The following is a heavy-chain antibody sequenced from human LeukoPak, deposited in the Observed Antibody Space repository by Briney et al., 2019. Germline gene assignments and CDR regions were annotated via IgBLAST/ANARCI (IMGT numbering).Heavy chain of an antibody. CDR3: ATDPGEIVPAAKGPRGDYCYGMDV. CDR2: FDPEDGET. Sequence: ASVKVSCKVSGYTITELSMQWVRRAPGKGREWMGGFDPEDGETIYAQKFQGRVTMTEDTSTDTAYMELNSLRSDDTAVYYCATDPGEIVPAAKGPRGDYCYGMDVWGQGTTVTVSS. V-gene: IGHV1-24*01. J-gene: IGHJ6*02. D-gene: IGHD2-2*01. CDR1: GYTITELS.